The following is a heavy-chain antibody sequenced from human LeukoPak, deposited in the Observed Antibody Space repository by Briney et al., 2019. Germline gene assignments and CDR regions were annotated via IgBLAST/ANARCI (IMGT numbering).Heavy chain of an antibody. Sequence: GESLKISCKGSGYSFTSYWIGWVRQMPGEGLEWMGIIYPGDSDTRYSPSFQGQVTISADKSISTAYLQWSSLKASDTAMYYCARLVEQFSGSYYYFDYWGQGTLVTVSS. D-gene: IGHD1-26*01. J-gene: IGHJ4*02. V-gene: IGHV5-51*01. CDR3: ARLVEQFSGSYYYFDY. CDR1: GYSFTSYW. CDR2: IYPGDSDT.